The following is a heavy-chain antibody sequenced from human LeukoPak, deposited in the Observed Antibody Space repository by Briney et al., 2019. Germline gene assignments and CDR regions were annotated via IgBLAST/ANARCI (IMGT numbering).Heavy chain of an antibody. CDR2: ISDSGGST. J-gene: IGHJ4*02. D-gene: IGHD3-10*01. Sequence: PWGSLRLYCAVSGITFGNYGMSWVRQPPGKGLEWVAGISDSGGSTNYADSVKGRLTISRDTPRHTLYLQINSLRAEDTAVYFCAKRGVVIRVFLVGFHKEAYYFDSWGQGALVTVSS. CDR1: GITFGNYG. CDR3: AKRGVVIRVFLVGFHKEAYYFDS. V-gene: IGHV3-23*01.